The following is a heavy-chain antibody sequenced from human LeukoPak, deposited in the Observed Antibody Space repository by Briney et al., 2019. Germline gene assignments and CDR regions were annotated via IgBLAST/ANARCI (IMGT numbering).Heavy chain of an antibody. CDR1: GYTFTNYY. CDR3: ARGVFPYYSGSGSPYNVDVRRNSCFDF. J-gene: IGHJ4*02. Sequence: ASVKVSCKASGYTFTNYYIHWVRQAPGQGLDWMGTINPSVGTTRSAQGRVTLTRDTSTNTVYMELSTLRSEDTAVYYCARGVFPYYSGSGSPYNVDVRRNSCFDFWGQGTLVTVSS. V-gene: IGHV1-46*01. CDR2: INPSVGTT. D-gene: IGHD3-10*01.